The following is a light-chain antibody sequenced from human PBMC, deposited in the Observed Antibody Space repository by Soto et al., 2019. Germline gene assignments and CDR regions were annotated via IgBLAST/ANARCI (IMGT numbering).Light chain of an antibody. CDR1: QSVSSSY. Sequence: EIVLTQSPGTLSLSPGERATLSCRASQSVSSSYLAWYQQKPGQAPRLLIYGASSRATGIPDRFSGSGSGTDFTLTISRLEPEDFAVYYCKRYGSSPVTFGQGTKVEIK. CDR2: GAS. CDR3: KRYGSSPVT. J-gene: IGKJ1*01. V-gene: IGKV3-20*01.